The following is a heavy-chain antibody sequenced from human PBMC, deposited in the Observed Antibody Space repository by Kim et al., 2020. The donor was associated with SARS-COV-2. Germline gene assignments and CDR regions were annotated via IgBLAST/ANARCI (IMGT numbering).Heavy chain of an antibody. D-gene: IGHD6-13*01. CDR1: GFTFDDYA. Sequence: GGFLRLSCAASGFTFDDYAMHWVRQAPGKGLEWVSGISWNSGSIGYADSVKGRFTISRDNAKNSLYLQMNSLRAEDTALYYCAKDTGFSSRDGMDVWGQGTTVTVSS. CDR3: AKDTGFSSRDGMDV. J-gene: IGHJ6*02. V-gene: IGHV3-9*01. CDR2: ISWNSGSI.